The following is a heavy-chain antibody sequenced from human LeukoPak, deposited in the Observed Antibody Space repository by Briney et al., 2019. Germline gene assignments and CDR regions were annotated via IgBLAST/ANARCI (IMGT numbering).Heavy chain of an antibody. D-gene: IGHD2-2*01. Sequence: GVSVKVSCKASGGTFSSYEISWVRQAPGQGLEWMGGIIPMFGTAKYAQKFQGRVTITTDKSTSTAYMELSSLRSEDTAVYYCASGTTDIVVVPATLRNYYFDYWGQGTLVTVSS. J-gene: IGHJ4*02. CDR1: GGTFSSYE. CDR2: IIPMFGTA. CDR3: ASGTTDIVVVPATLRNYYFDY. V-gene: IGHV1-69*05.